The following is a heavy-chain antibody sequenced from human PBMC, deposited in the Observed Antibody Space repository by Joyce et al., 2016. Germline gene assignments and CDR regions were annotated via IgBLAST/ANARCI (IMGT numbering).Heavy chain of an antibody. CDR1: GGSISTYY. J-gene: IGHJ6*02. CDR2: IHKSGNT. CDR3: ARVGGAAVGFYYGLDV. V-gene: IGHV4-4*07. D-gene: IGHD1-26*01. Sequence: QVQLQESGPGLVKPSETLSLICTVSGGSISTYYWSWIRQPAGKELEWIGRIHKSGNTKYNPSLVRRVTMSVDTSQNQFSLKLSSVTAADSATYYCARVGGAAVGFYYGLDVWGQGTTVIVSS.